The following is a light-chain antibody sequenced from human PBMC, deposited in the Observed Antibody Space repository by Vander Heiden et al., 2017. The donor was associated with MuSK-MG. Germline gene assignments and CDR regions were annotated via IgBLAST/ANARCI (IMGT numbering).Light chain of an antibody. Sequence: IRMTQSPSSVSASTGDRVNIHCRASQGISSYLAWYKQKPGKAPKLLSYAASSLQSGVPSRFSGSASGTYFPLTISFLHSEDFATYYCQQDNSDPFTFGQGTKVXIK. J-gene: IGKJ2*01. CDR1: QGISSY. CDR2: AAS. V-gene: IGKV1-8*01. CDR3: QQDNSDPFT.